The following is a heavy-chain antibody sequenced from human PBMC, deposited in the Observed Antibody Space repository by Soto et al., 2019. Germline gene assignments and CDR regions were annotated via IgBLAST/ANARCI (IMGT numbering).Heavy chain of an antibody. J-gene: IGHJ6*02. V-gene: IGHV3-30*04. Sequence: GGSLRLSCAASGFPFSSYAVHWVRLAPGKGLEWVAVISFDGRNKYYGDSVKGRFTISRDNSKNTLYLQMNSLRVEDTAVYYCARDVNEGSGWPLNIDHWGDGLRFLEWLRPGMDVWGQGTTVTVSS. CDR3: ARDVNEGSGWPLNIDHWGDGLRFLEWLRPGMDV. D-gene: IGHD3-3*01. CDR1: GFPFSSYA. CDR2: ISFDGRNK.